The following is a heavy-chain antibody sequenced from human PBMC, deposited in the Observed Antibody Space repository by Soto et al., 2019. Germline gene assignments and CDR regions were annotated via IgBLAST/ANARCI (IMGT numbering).Heavy chain of an antibody. J-gene: IGHJ5*02. D-gene: IGHD6-13*01. Sequence: PSETLSLTCAVSGGPISSGGYSWSWIRQPPGKGLEWIGYIYHSGSTYYNPSLKSRVTISVDRSKNQFSLKLSSVTAADTAVYYCARARTEAAGTKTGGWFDPWGQGTLVTVSS. CDR2: IYHSGST. CDR1: GGPISSGGYS. V-gene: IGHV4-30-2*01. CDR3: ARARTEAAGTKTGGWFDP.